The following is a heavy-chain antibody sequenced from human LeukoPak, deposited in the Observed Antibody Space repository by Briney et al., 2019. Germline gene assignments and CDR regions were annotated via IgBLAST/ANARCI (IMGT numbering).Heavy chain of an antibody. CDR1: GYTFTGYY. D-gene: IGHD2-2*01. CDR3: ATLPNPIVVVPAAMRFDP. CDR2: IIPIFGTA. Sequence: SVKVSCKASGYTFTGYYMHWVRQAPGQGLEWMGGIIPIFGTANYAQKFQGRVTITADESTSTAYMELSSLRSEDTAVYYCATLPNPIVVVPAAMRFDPWGQGTLVTVSS. J-gene: IGHJ5*02. V-gene: IGHV1-69*13.